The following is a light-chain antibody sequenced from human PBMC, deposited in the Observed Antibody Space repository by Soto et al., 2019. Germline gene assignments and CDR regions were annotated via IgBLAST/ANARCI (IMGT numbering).Light chain of an antibody. CDR1: STDVGTYKY. V-gene: IGLV2-14*01. J-gene: IGLJ3*02. CDR3: SSYTTSGAWV. Sequence: QSVLTQPASVSGSPGQSITISCTGTSTDVGTYKYVSWFQQHPGKVPKLMIYEVTNRPSGVSNRFSGSKSGGTASLTISGLQAEDEADYYCSSYTTSGAWVFGGGTKVTVL. CDR2: EVT.